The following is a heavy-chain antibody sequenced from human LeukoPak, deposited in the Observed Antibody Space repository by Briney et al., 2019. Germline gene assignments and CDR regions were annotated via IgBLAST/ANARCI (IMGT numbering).Heavy chain of an antibody. D-gene: IGHD3-9*01. CDR1: GFTVSSNH. V-gene: IGHV3-66*01. Sequence: SGGSLRLSCAASGFTVSSNHMSWVRQAPGKGLEWVSVIYSGGSTYYADSVKGRFTISRDNSKNTLYLQMNSLRAEDTAVYYCASTPDIPGAFDIWGQGTMVTVSS. CDR2: IYSGGST. J-gene: IGHJ3*02. CDR3: ASTPDIPGAFDI.